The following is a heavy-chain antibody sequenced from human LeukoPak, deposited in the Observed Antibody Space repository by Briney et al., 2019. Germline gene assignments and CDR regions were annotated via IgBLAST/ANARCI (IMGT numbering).Heavy chain of an antibody. CDR2: ISGSGGST. CDR3: ARDLFGYYGSGSYPDY. J-gene: IGHJ4*02. D-gene: IGHD3-10*01. CDR1: GFTFSSYA. Sequence: GGSLRLSCAASGFTFSSYAMSWVRQAPGKGLEWVSAISGSGGSTYYADSVKGRFTISRGNSKNTLYLQMNSLRAEDTAVYYCARDLFGYYGSGSYPDYWGQGTLVTVSS. V-gene: IGHV3-23*01.